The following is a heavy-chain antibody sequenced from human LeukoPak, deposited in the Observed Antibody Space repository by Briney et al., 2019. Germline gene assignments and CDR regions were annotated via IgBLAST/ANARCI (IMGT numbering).Heavy chain of an antibody. CDR3: AKASAARLNYFDY. CDR1: GFTFSSYA. D-gene: IGHD6-19*01. Sequence: PGGSLRLSCAASGFTFSSYAMSWVGQAPGKGLEWVSAISGSGGSTYYADSVKGRFTIARGNSKNTLYLQMNSLRAEDTAVYYCAKASAARLNYFDYWGQGTLVTVSS. J-gene: IGHJ4*02. CDR2: ISGSGGST. V-gene: IGHV3-23*01.